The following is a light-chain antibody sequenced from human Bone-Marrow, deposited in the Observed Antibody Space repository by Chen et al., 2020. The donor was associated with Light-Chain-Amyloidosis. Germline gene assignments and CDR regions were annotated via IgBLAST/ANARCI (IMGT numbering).Light chain of an antibody. CDR1: NIGSTS. CDR3: QVWDRSSDRPV. CDR2: DDS. V-gene: IGLV3-21*02. Sequence: SYVLPQPSSVSVAPGQTATIACGGNNIGSTSVHWYQQTRGQAPLLGVYDDSDRPSGVPERLSGGNAGDPATLTISRGEAGDEADEYWQVWDRSSDRPVFGGGTKLPVL. J-gene: IGLJ3*02.